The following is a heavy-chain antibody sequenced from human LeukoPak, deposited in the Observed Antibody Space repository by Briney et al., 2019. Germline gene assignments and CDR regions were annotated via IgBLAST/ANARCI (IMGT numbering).Heavy chain of an antibody. J-gene: IGHJ4*02. V-gene: IGHV3-21*01. CDR2: ISSSSSYI. D-gene: IGHD2-2*01. CDR1: GFTFSSYS. Sequence: GGSLRLSCAASGFTFSSYSMNWVRQAPGKGLEWVSSISSSSSYIYYADSVKGRFTISRDNARNSLYLQMNSLRAEDTAVYYCARDRCSSTSCPRDYWGQGTLVTVSS. CDR3: ARDRCSSTSCPRDY.